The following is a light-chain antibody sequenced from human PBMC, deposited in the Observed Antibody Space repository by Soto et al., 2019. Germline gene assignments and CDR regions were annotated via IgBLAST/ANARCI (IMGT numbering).Light chain of an antibody. Sequence: IQMTQSPSSLSASVGDRVTITCRASQSILAYLNWYQVKPGKAPKLLIYSASSLQTGVPPRFSGSGSGTGFTLIISGLQADDVGSYYCQQTYATAFSFGQGTNLE. V-gene: IGKV1-39*01. J-gene: IGKJ2*03. CDR3: QQTYATAFS. CDR1: QSILAY. CDR2: SAS.